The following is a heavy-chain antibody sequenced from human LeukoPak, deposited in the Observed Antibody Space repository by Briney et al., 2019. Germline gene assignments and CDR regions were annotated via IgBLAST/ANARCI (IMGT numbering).Heavy chain of an antibody. J-gene: IGHJ4*02. D-gene: IGHD6-19*01. Sequence: ASVKVSCKASGYTFTSYDINWVRQATGQGLEWMGWMDPNSGNTGYAQKFQGRVTMTRNTSISTAYMELSSPRSEDTAVYYCARGGIAVAGTYHYWGQGTLVTVSS. CDR3: ARGGIAVAGTYHY. V-gene: IGHV1-8*01. CDR2: MDPNSGNT. CDR1: GYTFTSYD.